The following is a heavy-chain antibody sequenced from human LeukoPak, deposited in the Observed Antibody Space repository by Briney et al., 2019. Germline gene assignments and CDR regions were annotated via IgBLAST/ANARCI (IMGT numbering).Heavy chain of an antibody. CDR1: GYSISSGYY. V-gene: IGHV4-38-2*02. J-gene: IGHJ3*02. CDR3: ARGRISMIVVASNDASDI. CDR2: IYHSGST. Sequence: NPSETLSLTCTVSGYSISSGYYWGWIRQPPGKGLEWIGSIYHSGSTYYNPSLKSRVTISVDTSKNQFSLKLSSVTAADTAVYYCARGRISMIVVASNDASDIWGQGTMVTVSS. D-gene: IGHD3-22*01.